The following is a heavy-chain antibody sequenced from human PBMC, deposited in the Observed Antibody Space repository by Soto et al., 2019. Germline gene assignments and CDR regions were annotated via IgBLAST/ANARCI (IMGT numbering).Heavy chain of an antibody. J-gene: IGHJ5*02. Sequence: QVQLVQSGAEVKKPGASVKVSCKASGYTFTSYDINWVRQATGQGLEWMGWMNPNSGNTGYAQKLQGRVTMTRNTSISTAYMHLSSLRSEDTAVYYCARERSAAGTGWFDPWGQGTLVTVSS. CDR3: ARERSAAGTGWFDP. D-gene: IGHD6-13*01. CDR2: MNPNSGNT. CDR1: GYTFTSYD. V-gene: IGHV1-8*01.